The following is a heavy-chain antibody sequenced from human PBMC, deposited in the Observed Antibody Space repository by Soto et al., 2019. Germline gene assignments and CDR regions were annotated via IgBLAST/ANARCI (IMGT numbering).Heavy chain of an antibody. Sequence: PSETLSLTXTVSGGYISSYYWSWIRQPPGKGLEWIGYIYDSGSTNYNPSLKSRVTISVDTPKNQFSLKLTSVTAADTAVYYCARDARPHSGSVWFDPWGQGTLVTVSS. CDR1: GGYISSYY. CDR3: ARDARPHSGSVWFDP. D-gene: IGHD6-6*01. V-gene: IGHV4-59*01. CDR2: IYDSGST. J-gene: IGHJ5*02.